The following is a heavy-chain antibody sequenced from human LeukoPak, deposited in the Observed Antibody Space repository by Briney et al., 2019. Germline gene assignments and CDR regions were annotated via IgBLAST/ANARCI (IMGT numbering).Heavy chain of an antibody. D-gene: IGHD3-9*01. V-gene: IGHV4-34*01. CDR3: ARGSVTGYYTFDY. CDR1: GESLNYYY. J-gene: IGHJ4*02. CDR2: VFDGKTT. Sequence: SETLSLTCAVYGESLNYYYWSWIRQSPEKGLEWIGEVFDGKTTNYNPSLKSRVTISAVTSSNQFSLNLKSVTAADTAVYYCARGSVTGYYTFDYWGQGTLVTVSS.